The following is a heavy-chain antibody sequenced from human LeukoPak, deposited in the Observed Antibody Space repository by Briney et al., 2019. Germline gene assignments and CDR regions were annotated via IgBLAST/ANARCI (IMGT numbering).Heavy chain of an antibody. D-gene: IGHD6-6*01. Sequence: GGSLRLSCAASGFTFSSYGMTWVRQAPGKGLEWVSYISSSSSTIYYADSVKGRFTISRGNAKNSLYLQMNSLRDGDTAVYYCAREVTSGYWGQGTLVTVSS. CDR1: GFTFSSYG. V-gene: IGHV3-48*02. CDR3: AREVTSGY. J-gene: IGHJ4*02. CDR2: ISSSSSTI.